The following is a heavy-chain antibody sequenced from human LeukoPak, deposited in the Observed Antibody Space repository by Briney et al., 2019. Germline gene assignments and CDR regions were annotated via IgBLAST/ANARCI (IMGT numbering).Heavy chain of an antibody. CDR1: GGSISSRSHY. J-gene: IGHJ2*01. CDR3: ASDSNSHGWYFDL. CDR2: CYYSGST. V-gene: IGHV4-39*01. D-gene: IGHD4-11*01. Sequence: PSETLSLTCTVSGGSISSRSHYWGWIRQPPGKGLEWIGSCYYSGSTYYNPSLKSRITISVDTSKNQFSLKLNSVTAADTAVYYCASDSNSHGWYFDLWGRGTLVTVSS.